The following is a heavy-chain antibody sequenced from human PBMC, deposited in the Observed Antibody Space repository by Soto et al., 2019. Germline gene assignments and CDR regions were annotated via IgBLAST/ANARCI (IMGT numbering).Heavy chain of an antibody. CDR1: GFTFSSYG. Sequence: GGSLRLSCAASGFTFSSYGMHWVRQAPGKGLEWVAVISYDGSNKYYADSVKGRFTISRDNSKNTLYLQMNSLRAEDTAVYYCAKDLGGSGPGSSVYWGQGTLVTVSS. CDR2: ISYDGSNK. CDR3: AKDLGGSGPGSSVY. J-gene: IGHJ4*02. D-gene: IGHD2-15*01. V-gene: IGHV3-30*18.